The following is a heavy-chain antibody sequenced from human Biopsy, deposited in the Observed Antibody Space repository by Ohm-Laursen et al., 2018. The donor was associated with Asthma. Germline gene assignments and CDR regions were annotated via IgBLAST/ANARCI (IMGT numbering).Heavy chain of an antibody. Sequence: SLRLSCAASGFAFNNSSMTWVRQAPGKGLEWVSSISWNSGDIDYADSVKGRFTISRDNAKNSLYLQMQSLRPEDTAFYYCAKSADYYDSTDYLDFWGRGTLVTVSS. CDR1: GFAFNNSS. D-gene: IGHD3-22*01. J-gene: IGHJ4*01. V-gene: IGHV3-9*01. CDR2: ISWNSGDI. CDR3: AKSADYYDSTDYLDF.